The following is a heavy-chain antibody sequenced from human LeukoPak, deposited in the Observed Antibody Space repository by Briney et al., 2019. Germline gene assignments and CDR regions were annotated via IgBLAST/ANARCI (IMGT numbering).Heavy chain of an antibody. D-gene: IGHD3-9*01. CDR2: ISGSGGST. CDR3: AKDRPYYDILTGYFNYYYYYGMDV. CDR1: GSTLSSYA. V-gene: IGHV3-23*01. J-gene: IGHJ6*04. Sequence: GGSLRLSCAASGSTLSSYAMSWVRQAPGKGLEWVSAISGSGGSTYYADSVKGRFTISRDNSKNTLYLQMNSLRAEDTAVYYCAKDRPYYDILTGYFNYYYYYGMDVWGKGTTVTVSS.